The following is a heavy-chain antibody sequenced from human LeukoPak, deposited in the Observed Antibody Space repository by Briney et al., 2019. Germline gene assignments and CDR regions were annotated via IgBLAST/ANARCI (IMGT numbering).Heavy chain of an antibody. J-gene: IGHJ4*02. D-gene: IGHD6-13*01. V-gene: IGHV1-2*02. CDR2: INPNSGGT. CDR3: AREGGGGISWYRPFDY. CDR1: GYTLTELS. Sequence: ASVKVSCKVSGYTLTELSMHWVRQAPGQGLEWMGWINPNSGGTNYAQKFQGRVTMTRDTSISTAYMELSRLRSDDTAVYYCAREGGGGISWYRPFDYWGQGTLVTVSS.